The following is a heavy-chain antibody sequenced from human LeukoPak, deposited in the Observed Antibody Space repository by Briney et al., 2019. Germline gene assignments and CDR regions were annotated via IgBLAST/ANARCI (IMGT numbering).Heavy chain of an antibody. Sequence: PSETLSLTCTVSGGSISSYYWSWIRQPPGKGLEWIGYIYHSGSTYYNPSLKSRVTISVDRSKNQFSLKLSSVTAADTAVYYCARREDLDYWGQGTLVTVSS. D-gene: IGHD1-26*01. CDR1: GGSISSYY. CDR2: IYHSGST. V-gene: IGHV4-59*12. CDR3: ARREDLDY. J-gene: IGHJ4*02.